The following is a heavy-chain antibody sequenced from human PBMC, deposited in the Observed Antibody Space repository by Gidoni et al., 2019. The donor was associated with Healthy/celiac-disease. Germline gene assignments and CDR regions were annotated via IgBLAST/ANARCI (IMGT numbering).Heavy chain of an antibody. Sequence: QITLKESGPTLVKPTQTLTLTCTFSGFSLSTSGVGVGWIRQPPGKALEWLALIYWDDDKRYSPSLKSRLTITKDTSKNQVVLTMTNMDPVDTATYYCAHRLGYCSSTSCYRDAFDIWGQGTMVTVSS. D-gene: IGHD2-2*01. CDR1: GFSLSTSGVG. V-gene: IGHV2-5*02. CDR3: AHRLGYCSSTSCYRDAFDI. J-gene: IGHJ3*02. CDR2: IYWDDDK.